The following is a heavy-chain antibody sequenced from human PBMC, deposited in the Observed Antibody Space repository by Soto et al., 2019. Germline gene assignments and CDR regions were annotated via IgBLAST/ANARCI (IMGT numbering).Heavy chain of an antibody. CDR1: GFTFSSYG. V-gene: IGHV3-30*18. J-gene: IGHJ3*02. CDR3: AKLRVTTSVGVGLHAFDI. Sequence: GGSLRLSCAASGFTFSSYGMHWVRQAPGKGLEWVAVISYDGSNKYYADSVKGRFTISRDNSKNTLYLQMNSLRAEDTAVYYCAKLRVTTSVGVGLHAFDIWGQGTMVTVSS. CDR2: ISYDGSNK. D-gene: IGHD4-17*01.